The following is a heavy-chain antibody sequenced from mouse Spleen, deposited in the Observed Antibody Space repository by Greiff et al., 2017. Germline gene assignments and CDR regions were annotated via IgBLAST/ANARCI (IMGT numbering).Heavy chain of an antibody. Sequence: VQLQQPGAELVKPGASVKLSCKASGYTFTSYWMQWVKQRPGQGLEWIGEIDPSDSYTNYNQKFKGKATLTVDTSSSTAYMQLSSLTSEDSAVYYCARRGVVKTPFFDYWGQGTTLTVSS. V-gene: IGHV1-50*01. CDR3: ARRGVVKTPFFDY. CDR1: GYTFTSYW. J-gene: IGHJ2*01. CDR2: IDPSDSYT. D-gene: IGHD1-1*01.